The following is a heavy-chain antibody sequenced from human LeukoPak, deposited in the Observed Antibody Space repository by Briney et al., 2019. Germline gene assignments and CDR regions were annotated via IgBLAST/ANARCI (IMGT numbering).Heavy chain of an antibody. CDR3: ARPTDGPGSYLIDY. CDR2: IWNDGSIE. J-gene: IGHJ4*02. Sequence: GGSLTLSCAASGLTFSRHGMQDVRQAPGGGGERVAVIWNDGSIEYYANSVKGRFAISRDNSKNTLYLQMNSLRAEDTAVYYCARPTDGPGSYLIDYWGQGTLVTVSS. V-gene: IGHV3-33*01. CDR1: GLTFSRHG. D-gene: IGHD3-10*01.